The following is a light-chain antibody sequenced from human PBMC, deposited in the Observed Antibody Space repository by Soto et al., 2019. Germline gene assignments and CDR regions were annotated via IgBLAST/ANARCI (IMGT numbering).Light chain of an antibody. CDR3: AAWDDSLSSHV. V-gene: IGLV1-47*01. J-gene: IGLJ1*01. CDR1: SSNIGSNY. Sequence: VLTQPPSASATPGQRVTISCSGSSSNIGSNYVYWYQQFPGTAPKLLVHRNNQRPSGVPDRFSGSKSGTSASLAISGLRSEDEADYYCAAWDDSLSSHVFGTGTKVTVL. CDR2: RNN.